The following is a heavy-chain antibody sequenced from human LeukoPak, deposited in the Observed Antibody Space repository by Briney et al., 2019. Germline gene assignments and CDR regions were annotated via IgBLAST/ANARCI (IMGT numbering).Heavy chain of an antibody. CDR3: AREGYYGSGSPYGMDV. CDR1: GGTFSSYA. D-gene: IGHD3-10*01. CDR2: IIPIFGTA. J-gene: IGHJ6*02. Sequence: GSSVKVSWKASGGTFSSYAISWVRQAPGQGLDWMAAIIPIFGTANYAQKFQGRVTITADESTSTAYMELSSLRSEDTAVYYCAREGYYGSGSPYGMDVWGQGTTVTVSS. V-gene: IGHV1-69*01.